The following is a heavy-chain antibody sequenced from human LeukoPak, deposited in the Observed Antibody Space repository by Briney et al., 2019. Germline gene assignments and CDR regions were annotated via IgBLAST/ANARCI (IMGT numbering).Heavy chain of an antibody. D-gene: IGHD1-14*01. CDR1: GYSFTSYW. CDR2: INPSDSYT. J-gene: IGHJ5*02. Sequence: GESLKISCKGSGYSFTSYWIGWVRQMPGKGLEWMGKINPSDSYTNYNPSFQGHVTISADKSISTASLQWNSLKASDTAMYYCARHRGHNWFDPWGQGTLVTVSS. CDR3: ARHRGHNWFDP. V-gene: IGHV5-10-1*01.